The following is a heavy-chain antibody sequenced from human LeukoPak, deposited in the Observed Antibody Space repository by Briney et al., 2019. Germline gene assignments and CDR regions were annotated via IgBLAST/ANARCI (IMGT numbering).Heavy chain of an antibody. J-gene: IGHJ6*03. CDR1: GYTFTGYY. CDR2: INPNSGGT. D-gene: IGHD2-15*01. CDR3: ARGPGYCSGGSCKGEVGYYYYYYYMDV. Sequence: GASVKVSCKASGYTFTGYYMHWVRQAPGQGLEWMGRINPNSGGTNYAQKFQGRVTMTRDTSISTAYMELSRLRSDDTAVYYCARGPGYCSGGSCKGEVGYYYYYYYMDVWGKGTTVTVSS. V-gene: IGHV1-2*06.